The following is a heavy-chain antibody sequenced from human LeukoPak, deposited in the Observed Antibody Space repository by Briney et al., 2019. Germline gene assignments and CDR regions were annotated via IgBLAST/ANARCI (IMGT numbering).Heavy chain of an antibody. V-gene: IGHV3-30*14. CDR3: ARNSEKDI. CDR1: GFTFSSYA. J-gene: IGHJ4*02. D-gene: IGHD4-23*01. CDR2: ISYDGSNK. Sequence: GGSLRLSCAASGFTFSSYAMHWVRQAPGKGLEWVAVISYDGSNKYYAASVKGRFTISRDSSKNTLHLQMSSLRAEDTAIYYCARNSEKDIWGQGTLVTVSS.